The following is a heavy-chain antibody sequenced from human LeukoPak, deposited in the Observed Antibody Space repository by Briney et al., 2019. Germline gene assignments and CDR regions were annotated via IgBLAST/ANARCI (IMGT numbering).Heavy chain of an antibody. CDR2: ISGSGGST. D-gene: IGHD5-24*01. J-gene: IGHJ4*02. CDR3: AKVEMATNSVDY. Sequence: GGSLRLSCAASGLTFSSYAMSWVRQAPGKGLEWVSAISGSGGSTYYADSVKGRFTISRDNSKNTLYLQMNSLRAEDTAVYYCAKVEMATNSVDYWGQGTLVTVSS. V-gene: IGHV3-23*01. CDR1: GLTFSSYA.